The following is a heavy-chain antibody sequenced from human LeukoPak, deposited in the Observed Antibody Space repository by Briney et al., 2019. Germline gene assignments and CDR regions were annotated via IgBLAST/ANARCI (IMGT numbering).Heavy chain of an antibody. J-gene: IGHJ4*02. D-gene: IGHD3-10*01. CDR1: GDSISSGSYY. Sequence: SSETLSLTCTVSGDSISSGSYYWSWIRQPAGKGLEWIGYIYYSGSTYYNPSLKSRVTISVDTSKNQFSLKLSSVTAADTAVYYCARRMGRAKNGSGSYYTNWGQGTLVTVSS. V-gene: IGHV4-61*10. CDR2: IYYSGST. CDR3: ARRMGRAKNGSGSYYTN.